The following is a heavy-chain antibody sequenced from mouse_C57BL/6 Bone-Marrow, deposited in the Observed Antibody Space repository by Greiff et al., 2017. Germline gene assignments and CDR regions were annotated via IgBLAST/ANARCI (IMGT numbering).Heavy chain of an antibody. CDR1: GYTFTSYW. D-gene: IGHD2-2*01. V-gene: IGHV1-50*01. J-gene: IGHJ2*01. Sequence: VQLQQPGAELVKPGASVKLSCKASGYTFTSYWMQWVKQRPGQGLEWIGEIDPSDSYTNYNQKFKGKATLTVDTSSSTAYMQLSSLTSEDAAVYYCARGGLQRRRRVVWDYWGQGTTLTVSS. CDR3: ARGGLQRRRRVVWDY. CDR2: IDPSDSYT.